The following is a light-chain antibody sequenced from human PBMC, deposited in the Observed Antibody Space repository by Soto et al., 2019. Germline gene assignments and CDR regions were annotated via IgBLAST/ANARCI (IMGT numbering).Light chain of an antibody. CDR2: DIS. V-gene: IGKV3-20*01. CDR3: QRYDTATT. J-gene: IGKJ1*01. Sequence: ETVLTQSPGTLSLSPGERATLSCRASQNIHNNYLAWYQQKPGQAPRLLIYDISTRATGIPDRFSGSGSGTDFTLTISRLEPEDFEAYYCQRYDTATTFGRGTKVEIK. CDR1: QNIHNNY.